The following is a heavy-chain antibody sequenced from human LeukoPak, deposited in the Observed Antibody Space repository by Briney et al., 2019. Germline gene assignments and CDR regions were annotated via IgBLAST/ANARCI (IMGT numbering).Heavy chain of an antibody. CDR3: ARRGFSDSRGFYPDFDY. V-gene: IGHV3-72*01. J-gene: IGHJ4*02. D-gene: IGHD3-22*01. Sequence: LSLTCAVYGGSFSGYYWSWIRQPPGKGLEWIGRSRNKANSYSTEYAAPVKGRFTISRDESKNSMYLQMNSLKTEDTAVYFCARRGFSDSRGFYPDFDYWGRGTLVTVSS. CDR1: GGSFSGYY. CDR2: SRNKANSYST.